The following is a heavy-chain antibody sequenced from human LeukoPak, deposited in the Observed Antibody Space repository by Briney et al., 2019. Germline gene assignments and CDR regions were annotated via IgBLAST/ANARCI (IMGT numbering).Heavy chain of an antibody. CDR1: GGSISSGDYY. D-gene: IGHD3-3*01. Sequence: SQTLSLTCTVSGGSISSGDYYWSWIRQPPGKGLEWIGYIYYSGSTYYNPSLKSRVTISVDTSKNQFSLKLSSVTAADTAVYYCARFSYDFWSGYGFDPWGRGTLVTVSS. V-gene: IGHV4-30-4*01. CDR2: IYYSGST. J-gene: IGHJ5*02. CDR3: ARFSYDFWSGYGFDP.